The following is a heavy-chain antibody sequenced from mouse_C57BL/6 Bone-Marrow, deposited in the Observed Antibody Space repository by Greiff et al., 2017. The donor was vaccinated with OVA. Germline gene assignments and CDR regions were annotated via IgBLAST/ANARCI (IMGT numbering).Heavy chain of an antibody. D-gene: IGHD1-1*01. CDR3: ARNYGSSWYFDV. J-gene: IGHJ1*03. V-gene: IGHV1-81*01. Sequence: VQLQQSGAELARPGASVKLSCKASGYTFTSYGISWVKQRTGQGLEWIGEIYPRCGNTYYNEKFKGKATLTADKSSSTAYMELRSLTSEDSAVYFCARNYGSSWYFDVWGTGTTVTVSS. CDR1: GYTFTSYG. CDR2: IYPRCGNT.